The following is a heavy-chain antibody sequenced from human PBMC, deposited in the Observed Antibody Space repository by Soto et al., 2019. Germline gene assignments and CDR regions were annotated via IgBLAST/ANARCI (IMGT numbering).Heavy chain of an antibody. CDR1: GFTFSSYA. Sequence: GGSLRLSCAASGFTFSSYAMSWVRQAPGKGLEWVSAISGSGGSTYYADSVKGRFTISRDNSKNTLYLQMNSLRAEDTAVYYCAKDHLNYYGSGSPCYWGQGTLVTVAS. CDR3: AKDHLNYYGSGSPCY. D-gene: IGHD3-10*01. CDR2: ISGSGGST. V-gene: IGHV3-23*01. J-gene: IGHJ4*02.